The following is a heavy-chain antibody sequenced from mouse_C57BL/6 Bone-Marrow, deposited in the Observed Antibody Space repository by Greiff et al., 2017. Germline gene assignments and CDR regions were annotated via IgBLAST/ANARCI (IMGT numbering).Heavy chain of an antibody. J-gene: IGHJ2*01. CDR1: GYTFTSYD. Sequence: QVQLQQSGPELVKPGASVKLSCKASGYTFTSYDINWVKQRPGQGLEWIGWIYPRDGSTKYNEKFKGKATLTVDTSSSTAYMELHSLTSEDSAVYFGARGGYYRRRNYFDYWGQGTTLTVSS. CDR2: IYPRDGST. V-gene: IGHV1-85*01. D-gene: IGHD2-3*01. CDR3: ARGGYYRRRNYFDY.